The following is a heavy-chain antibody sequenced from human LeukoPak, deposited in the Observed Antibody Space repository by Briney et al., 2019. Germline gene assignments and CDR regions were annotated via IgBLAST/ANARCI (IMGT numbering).Heavy chain of an antibody. J-gene: IGHJ3*02. Sequence: SETLSLTCAVYGGSFSGYYWSWIRQPPGKGLEWIGEINHSGSTNYNPSLKSRVTISIDTSKNQFSLKLSSVTAADTAVYYCARLVFFSGSSWPPGFFDILGQGKNVPVSS. V-gene: IGHV4-34*01. CDR1: GGSFSGYY. CDR2: INHSGST. CDR3: ARLVFFSGSSWPPGFFDI. D-gene: IGHD2-2*01.